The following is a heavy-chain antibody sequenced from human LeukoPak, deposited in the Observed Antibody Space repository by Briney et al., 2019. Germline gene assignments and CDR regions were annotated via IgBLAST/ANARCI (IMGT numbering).Heavy chain of an antibody. CDR3: ARGRVRGGNYFDY. Sequence: PGRSLRLSCAASGFTFSSYAMHWVRQAPGKGLEWVAVISYDGSNKYYADSAKGRFTISRDNSKNTLYLQMNSLRAEDTAVYYCARGRVRGGNYFDYWGQGTLVTVSS. V-gene: IGHV3-30-3*01. D-gene: IGHD3-16*01. J-gene: IGHJ4*02. CDR2: ISYDGSNK. CDR1: GFTFSSYA.